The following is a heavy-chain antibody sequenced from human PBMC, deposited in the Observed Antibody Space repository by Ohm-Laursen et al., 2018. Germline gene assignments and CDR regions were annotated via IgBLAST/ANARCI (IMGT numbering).Heavy chain of an antibody. CDR2: IYYSGST. CDR1: GASISTYY. V-gene: IGHV4-59*08. J-gene: IGHJ3*01. CDR3: ARLGSGSYAPDAFDF. D-gene: IGHD6-19*01. Sequence: GTLSLTCTVSGASISTYYWSWIRQPPGKGLEWIGYIYYSGSTNYNPSLKSRVTISLDTSKNQFSLNLRSVTAADTAVYYCARLGSGSYAPDAFDFWGQGTLVTVS.